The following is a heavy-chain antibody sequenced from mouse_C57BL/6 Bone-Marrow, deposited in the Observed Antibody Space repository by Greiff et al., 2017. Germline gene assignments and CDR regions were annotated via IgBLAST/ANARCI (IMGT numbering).Heavy chain of an antibody. V-gene: IGHV10-1*01. Sequence: EVQGVESGGGLVQPKGSLKLSCAASGFSFNTYAMNWVRQAPGKGLEWVARIRSKSNNYATYYADSVKDRITISRDDSESMLYLQMNNLKTEDTAMYYCVRESPLLLSLFAYWGQGTLVTVSA. J-gene: IGHJ3*01. CDR1: GFSFNTYA. CDR3: VRESPLLLSLFAY. CDR2: IRSKSNNYAT. D-gene: IGHD2-1*01.